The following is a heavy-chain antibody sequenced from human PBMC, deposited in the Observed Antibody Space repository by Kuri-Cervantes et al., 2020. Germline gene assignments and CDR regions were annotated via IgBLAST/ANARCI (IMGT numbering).Heavy chain of an antibody. J-gene: IGHJ4*02. CDR3: ARNYGILTGYYDGYFDY. CDR2: IYYSGST. Sequence: GSLRLSCTVSGASVSSRTYYWTWIRQPPGKGLEWIGSIYYSGSTYYNPSLKSRVTISVDMSKNQFSLKLSSVTAADTAVYYCARNYGILTGYYDGYFDYWGQGALVTVSS. D-gene: IGHD3-9*01. CDR1: GASVSSRTYY. V-gene: IGHV4-39*07.